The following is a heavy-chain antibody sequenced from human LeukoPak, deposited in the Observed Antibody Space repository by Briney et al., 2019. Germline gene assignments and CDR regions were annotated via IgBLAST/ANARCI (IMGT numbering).Heavy chain of an antibody. D-gene: IGHD3-3*01. Sequence: GGSLRLSCAASGFTFSIYAMSWVRQAPGKGLEWVSAISGSGGSTYYADSVKGRFTISRDNSKNTLYLQMNSLRAEDTAVYYCAKDETRWSGYSNWFDPWGQGTLVTVSS. J-gene: IGHJ5*02. CDR3: AKDETRWSGYSNWFDP. CDR2: ISGSGGST. V-gene: IGHV3-23*01. CDR1: GFTFSIYA.